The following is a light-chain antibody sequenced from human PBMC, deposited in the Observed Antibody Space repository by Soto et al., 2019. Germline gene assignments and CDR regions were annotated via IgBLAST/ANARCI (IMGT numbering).Light chain of an antibody. CDR2: GAS. CDR3: QQYGYPPRT. V-gene: IGKV3-20*01. CDR1: QYVNSNY. J-gene: IGKJ1*01. Sequence: EIVLTQSPGTLSLSPGEETTLSCRASQYVNSNYLAWYQQKAGQAPRLLIYGASSRATGIPERFSGSGSGTEFTLTISRLEPEDFAVYYCQQYGYPPRTFGQGTKVEIK.